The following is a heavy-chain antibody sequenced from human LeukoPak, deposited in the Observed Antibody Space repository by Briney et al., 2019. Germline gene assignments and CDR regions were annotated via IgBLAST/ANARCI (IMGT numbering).Heavy chain of an antibody. CDR2: ISAYNGNT. CDR1: GYTFSSYV. Sequence: GASVKVSCKASGYTFSSYVISWVRQAPGQGLEWMEWISAYNGNTNYAHNLQGRVTMTTDTSTSTAYMELRSLRSDDTAVYYCAREGDDYGDYKYWGQGTLVTVSS. V-gene: IGHV1-18*01. D-gene: IGHD4-17*01. J-gene: IGHJ4*02. CDR3: AREGDDYGDYKY.